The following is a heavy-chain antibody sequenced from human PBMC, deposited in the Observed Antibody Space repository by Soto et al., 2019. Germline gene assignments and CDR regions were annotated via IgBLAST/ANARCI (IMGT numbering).Heavy chain of an antibody. CDR3: ARDTGGYYQDS. J-gene: IGHJ5*01. CDR1: GDSISSYF. D-gene: IGHD1-26*01. V-gene: IGHV4-59*01. Sequence: PSETLSLTCTIYGDSISSYFWSWIRQPPGKGLEWIGYIHYSGTTVYSPSLKSRVTMSIDTSENQFTLNLTSVTAADTAVYFCARDTGGYYQDSWGQGSLVPVSS. CDR2: IHYSGTT.